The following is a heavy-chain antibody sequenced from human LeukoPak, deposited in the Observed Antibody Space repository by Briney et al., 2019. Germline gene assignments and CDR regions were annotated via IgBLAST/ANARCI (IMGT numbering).Heavy chain of an antibody. D-gene: IGHD6-13*01. V-gene: IGHV3-23*01. CDR1: GFTFSSYA. Sequence: PGGSLRLSCAASGFTFSSYAMSWVRQAPGKGLEWVSAISGSGGSTYYADSVKGRFTISRDNSKNTLYLQMNSLRAEDTAVYYCAKYSGGIAAAGKTPYYMDVWGKGTTVTVSS. J-gene: IGHJ6*03. CDR2: ISGSGGST. CDR3: AKYSGGIAAAGKTPYYMDV.